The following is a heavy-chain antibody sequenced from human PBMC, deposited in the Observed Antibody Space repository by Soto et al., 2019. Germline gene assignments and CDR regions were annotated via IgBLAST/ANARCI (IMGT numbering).Heavy chain of an antibody. CDR3: ARGSSGYYRPFDY. CDR2: IYYSGST. V-gene: IGHV4-59*08. CDR1: GGSISSYY. J-gene: IGHJ4*02. Sequence: PSETLSLTCTVSGGSISSYYWSWIRQPPGKGLEWIGYIYYSGSTNYNPSLKSRVTISVDTSKNQFSLKLSSVTAADTAVYYCARGSSGYYRPFDYWGQGTLFTV. D-gene: IGHD3-22*01.